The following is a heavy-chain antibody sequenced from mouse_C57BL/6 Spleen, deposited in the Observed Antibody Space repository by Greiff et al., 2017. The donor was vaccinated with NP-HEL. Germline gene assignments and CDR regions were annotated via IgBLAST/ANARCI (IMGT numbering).Heavy chain of an antibody. CDR3: ARPDYDGAWFAY. Sequence: QVQLQQPGAELVKPGASVKLSCKASGYTFTSYWMHWVKQRPGQGLEWIGMIHPNSGSTNYNEKFKSKATLTVDKSSSTAYMQLSSLTSEDSAVYYCARPDYDGAWFAYWGQGTLVTVSA. V-gene: IGHV1-64*01. CDR1: GYTFTSYW. J-gene: IGHJ3*01. CDR2: IHPNSGST. D-gene: IGHD2-4*01.